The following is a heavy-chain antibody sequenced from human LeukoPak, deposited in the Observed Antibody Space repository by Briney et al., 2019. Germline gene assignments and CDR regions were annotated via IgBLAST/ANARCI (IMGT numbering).Heavy chain of an antibody. D-gene: IGHD2-8*01. Sequence: PGRSLRLSCAASGFTFRSYGMHWVRQAPGKGLEWVAVISYDGSNKYYADSVKGRFTISRDNSKNTLYLQMNSLRAEDTAVYYCARDQNGWFDPWGQGTLVTVSS. CDR2: ISYDGSNK. J-gene: IGHJ5*02. CDR1: GFTFRSYG. CDR3: ARDQNGWFDP. V-gene: IGHV3-30*03.